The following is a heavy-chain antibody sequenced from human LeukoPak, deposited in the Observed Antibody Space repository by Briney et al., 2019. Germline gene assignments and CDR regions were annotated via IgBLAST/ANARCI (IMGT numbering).Heavy chain of an antibody. Sequence: SETLSLTCTVSGGSISSYYWSWIRQPPGKGLEWIGYIYYSGSTNYNPSLKSRVTISVDTSKNQFSLKLSSVTAADTAVYYCARNLMDTIVDYWGQGHLVTVSS. D-gene: IGHD5-24*01. CDR1: GGSISSYY. CDR2: IYYSGST. CDR3: ARNLMDTIVDY. V-gene: IGHV4-59*01. J-gene: IGHJ4*02.